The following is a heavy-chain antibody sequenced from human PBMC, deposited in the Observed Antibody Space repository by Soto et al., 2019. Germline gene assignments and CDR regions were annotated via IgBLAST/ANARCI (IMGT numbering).Heavy chain of an antibody. Sequence: QVQLVQSGAEVKKPGSSVTVSCTASGGTFSSYSINWVRQAPGQGLEWMGEIIPIFGTGNYAQKFQDRVTTTADESTSTACMELTSLGSEERAVFYCARDGRRHSGGIDYWGQGTVVTVSS. CDR1: GGTFSSYS. D-gene: IGHD2-15*01. V-gene: IGHV1-69*01. CDR2: IIPIFGTG. J-gene: IGHJ4*02. CDR3: ARDGRRHSGGIDY.